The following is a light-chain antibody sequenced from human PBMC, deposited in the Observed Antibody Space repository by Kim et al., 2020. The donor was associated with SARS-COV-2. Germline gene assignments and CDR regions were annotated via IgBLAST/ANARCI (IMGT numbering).Light chain of an antibody. V-gene: IGLV1-44*01. Sequence: PGPADTISVSGRRPNIGSKTVNWYHQLPGTAPKLLFYSNNPRPSGVPDRFSGSKSGTSASLAITGLQSEDEADYYCAAWDDSLNGVFGGGTQLTVL. CDR1: RPNIGSKT. J-gene: IGLJ3*02. CDR2: SNN. CDR3: AAWDDSLNGV.